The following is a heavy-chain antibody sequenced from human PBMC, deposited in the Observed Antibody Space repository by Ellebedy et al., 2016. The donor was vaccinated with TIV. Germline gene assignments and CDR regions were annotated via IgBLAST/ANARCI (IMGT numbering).Heavy chain of an antibody. J-gene: IGHJ4*02. Sequence: SETLSLXXSVSGFSISGGYYWSWIRRPPGKGLEWIGYIYYTRGTKYNPSLESRVTMSLDTSKNQFSLKLTSVTAADTAIYYCARAGVNWGRGTLVTVSS. CDR1: GFSISGGYY. V-gene: IGHV4-61*08. CDR3: ARAGVN. CDR2: IYYTRGT. D-gene: IGHD2-8*01.